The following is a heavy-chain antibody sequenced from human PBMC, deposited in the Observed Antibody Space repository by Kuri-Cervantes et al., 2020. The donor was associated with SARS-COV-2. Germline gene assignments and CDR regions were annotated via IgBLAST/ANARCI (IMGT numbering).Heavy chain of an antibody. J-gene: IGHJ6*02. CDR1: GGSFSGYY. D-gene: IGHD5-24*01. CDR2: IYYSGST. CDR3: ARVVATIGYYYYGMDV. Sequence: SQTLSLTCAVYGGSFSGYYWSWVRQPAGKGLEWIGYIYYSGSTNYNPSLKSRVTISVDTSKNQFSRKLSSVTAADTAVYYCARVVATIGYYYYGMDVWGQGTTVTVSS. V-gene: IGHV4-59*01.